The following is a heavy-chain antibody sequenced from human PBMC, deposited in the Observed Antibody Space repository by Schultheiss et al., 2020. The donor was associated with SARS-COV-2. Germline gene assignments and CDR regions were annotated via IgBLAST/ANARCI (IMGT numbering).Heavy chain of an antibody. CDR3: ARGGVTDFWSGFNWCDP. J-gene: IGHJ5*02. CDR2: INHSGST. D-gene: IGHD3-3*01. CDR1: GGSFSGYY. V-gene: IGHV4-34*01. Sequence: SQTLSLTCAVYGGSFSGYYWGWIRQPPGKGLEWIGEINHSGSTNYNPSLKSRVTISVDPSKNQCNLKLSSVTAADTAVYYCARGGVTDFWSGFNWCDPWGQGTLVTVSS.